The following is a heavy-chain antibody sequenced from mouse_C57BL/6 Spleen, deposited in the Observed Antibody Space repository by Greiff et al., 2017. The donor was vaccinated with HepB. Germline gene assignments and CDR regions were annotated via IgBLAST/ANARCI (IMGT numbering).Heavy chain of an antibody. CDR1: GYSITSGYG. CDR2: ISYSGST. Sequence: DVKLQESGPGLVKPSQSLSLTCTVTGYSITSGYGWNWIRQFPGNKLEWMGYISYSGSTNYNPSLKSRISITRDTSKNQFFLQLNSVTTEDTATYDCARTARIKYWCQGTTLTVSS. CDR3: ARTARIKY. V-gene: IGHV3-2*02. J-gene: IGHJ2*01. D-gene: IGHD1-2*01.